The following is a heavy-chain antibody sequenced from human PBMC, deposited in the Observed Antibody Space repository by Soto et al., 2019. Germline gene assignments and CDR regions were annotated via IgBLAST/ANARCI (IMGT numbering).Heavy chain of an antibody. CDR1: GGTFSSYA. CDR3: ARDGIRWSYGPPRPTWYYYGMDV. J-gene: IGHJ6*02. CDR2: IIPIFGTA. V-gene: IGHV1-69*13. D-gene: IGHD5-18*01. Sequence: ASVKVSCKASGGTFSSYAISWVRRAPGQGLEWMGGIIPIFGTANYAQKFQGRVTITADESTSTAYMELSSLRSEDTAVYYCARDGIRWSYGPPRPTWYYYGMDVWGQGTTVTVSS.